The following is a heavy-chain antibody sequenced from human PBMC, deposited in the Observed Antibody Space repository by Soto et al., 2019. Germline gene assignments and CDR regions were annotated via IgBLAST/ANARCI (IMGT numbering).Heavy chain of an antibody. V-gene: IGHV3-48*03. CDR2: ITSSGSTI. CDR3: ARMWGGYSGYSYGTDY. D-gene: IGHD5-18*01. J-gene: IGHJ4*02. Sequence: GGSLRLSCAASGFTFSSYEMNWVRQAPGKGLEWVSYITSSGSTIYYADSVKGRFTISRDDTKNSLHLQMNSLRAEDTAVYYCARMWGGYSGYSYGTDYWGQGTLVTVSS. CDR1: GFTFSSYE.